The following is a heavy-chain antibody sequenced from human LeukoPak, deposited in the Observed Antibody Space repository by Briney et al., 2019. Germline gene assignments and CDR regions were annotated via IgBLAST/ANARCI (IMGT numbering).Heavy chain of an antibody. CDR2: IYYSGST. V-gene: IGHV4-59*01. D-gene: IGHD3-10*01. Sequence: PSETLSLTCTVSGGSISSYYWSWIRQPPGKGLEWIGYIYYSGSTYYNPSLRSRVTISVDTSKNQFSLKLSSVTAADTAVYYCARVLWFGESTAFDYWGQGTLVTVSS. J-gene: IGHJ4*02. CDR1: GGSISSYY. CDR3: ARVLWFGESTAFDY.